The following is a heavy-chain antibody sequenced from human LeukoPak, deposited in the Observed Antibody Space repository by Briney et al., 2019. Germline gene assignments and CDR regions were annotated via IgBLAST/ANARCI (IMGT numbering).Heavy chain of an antibody. Sequence: ASVKVSCKASGYTFTSYYMHWVRQAPGQGLEWMGIINPSGDSTSYAQKFQGRVTMTRDTSTSTVYMELSSLRSEDTAVYYCAREGESIAARPYFDYWGQGTLVTVSS. V-gene: IGHV1-46*01. CDR3: AREGESIAARPYFDY. CDR1: GYTFTSYY. CDR2: INPSGDST. J-gene: IGHJ4*02. D-gene: IGHD6-6*01.